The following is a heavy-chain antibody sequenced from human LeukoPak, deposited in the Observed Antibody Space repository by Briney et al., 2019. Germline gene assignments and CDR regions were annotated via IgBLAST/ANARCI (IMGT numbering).Heavy chain of an antibody. CDR2: IYYSGGT. Sequence: SETLSLTCSVSGGSVTSYYWSWIRQSPGKGLEWIGYIYYSGGTNYNPSLKSRVTISVDTSKNQFSLKLSSVTAADTAVYYCARGQQLVLNWGQGTLVTVSP. D-gene: IGHD6-13*01. CDR1: GGSVTSYY. CDR3: ARGQQLVLN. V-gene: IGHV4-59*02. J-gene: IGHJ4*02.